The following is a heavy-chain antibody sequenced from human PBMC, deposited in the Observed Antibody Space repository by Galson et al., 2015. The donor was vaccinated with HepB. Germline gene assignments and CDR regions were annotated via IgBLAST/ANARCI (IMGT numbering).Heavy chain of an antibody. CDR2: ISYDGSNK. J-gene: IGHJ4*02. CDR1: GFTFSNYA. V-gene: IGHV3-30-3*01. D-gene: IGHD4-17*01. CDR3: AREMVGAATVTGYFDY. Sequence: SLRLSCAASGFTFSNYAMHWVRQAPGKGLEWVAVISYDGSNKYYTDSVKGRFTISRDNSKNTLYLQMNSLRAEDTAVYYCAREMVGAATVTGYFDYWGQGTLVTVSS.